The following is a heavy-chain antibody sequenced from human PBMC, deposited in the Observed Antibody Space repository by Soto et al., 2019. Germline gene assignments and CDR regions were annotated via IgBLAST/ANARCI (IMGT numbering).Heavy chain of an antibody. CDR3: ARLRYCTGTSCYTFDS. CDR2: INPSDSYT. CDR1: GYSFTSYW. V-gene: IGHV5-10-1*01. J-gene: IGHJ4*02. Sequence: PGASLKISCQGSGYSFTSYWIGWVRPRPGKGLEWMGRINPSDSYTTYRPSFQGHASISNDQSFSTAYLQWRGLKASETALNYCARLRYCTGTSCYTFDSCGQGTLVTVSS. D-gene: IGHD2-2*02.